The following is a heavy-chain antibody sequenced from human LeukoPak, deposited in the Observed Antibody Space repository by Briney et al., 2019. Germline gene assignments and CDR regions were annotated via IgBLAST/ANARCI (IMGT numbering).Heavy chain of an antibody. J-gene: IGHJ4*02. Sequence: SETLSLTCTVSGGSISSYYWSWIRQPPGKGLEWIGYIYCSGSTNYNPSLKSRVTISVDTSKNQFSLKLSSVTAADTAVYYCAREIAAAGTRVKDYWGQGTLVTVSS. V-gene: IGHV4-59*01. CDR1: GGSISSYY. CDR2: IYCSGST. D-gene: IGHD6-13*01. CDR3: AREIAAAGTRVKDY.